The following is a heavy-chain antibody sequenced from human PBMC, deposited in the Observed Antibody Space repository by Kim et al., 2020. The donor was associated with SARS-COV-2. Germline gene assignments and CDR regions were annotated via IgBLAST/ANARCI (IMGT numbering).Heavy chain of an antibody. J-gene: IGHJ4*02. Sequence: DSVKGRFTISRDNSKNTLYLQMNSLRAEDTAVYYCAKVVWYYDILTGFDYRGQGTLVTVSS. V-gene: IGHV3-23*01. CDR3: AKVVWYYDILTGFDY. D-gene: IGHD3-9*01.